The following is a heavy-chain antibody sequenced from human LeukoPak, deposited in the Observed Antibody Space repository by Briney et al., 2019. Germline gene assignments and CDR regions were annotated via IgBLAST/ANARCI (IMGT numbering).Heavy chain of an antibody. D-gene: IGHD5-24*01. V-gene: IGHV1-46*01. Sequence: ASVKGSCKASGYTFTSYYMHWVRQAPGQGLEWMGIINPSGGSTSYAQKFQGRVTMTRDTSTSTVYMELSSLRSEDTAVYYCARGPPGRPGYNSASFDYWGQGTLVTVSS. CDR3: ARGPPGRPGYNSASFDY. J-gene: IGHJ4*02. CDR1: GYTFTSYY. CDR2: INPSGGST.